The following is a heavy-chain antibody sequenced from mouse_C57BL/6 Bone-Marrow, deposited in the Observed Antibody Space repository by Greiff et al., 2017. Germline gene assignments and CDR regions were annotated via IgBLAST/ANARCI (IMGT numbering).Heavy chain of an antibody. J-gene: IGHJ3*01. CDR2: IYPGSGST. V-gene: IGHV1-55*01. Sequence: QVQLQQPGAELVKPGASVKMSCTASGYTFTSYWITWVKQRPGQGLEWIGDIYPGSGSTNYNEKFKSKATLTVDTSSSTAYMQLSSLTSEDSAVYYCARLDYYGTPWFAYWGQGTLVTVSA. D-gene: IGHD1-1*01. CDR1: GYTFTSYW. CDR3: ARLDYYGTPWFAY.